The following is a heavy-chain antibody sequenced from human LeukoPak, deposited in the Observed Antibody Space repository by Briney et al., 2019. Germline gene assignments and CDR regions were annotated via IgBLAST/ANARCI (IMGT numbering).Heavy chain of an antibody. J-gene: IGHJ4*02. V-gene: IGHV1-2*02. CDR2: INPDSGGT. D-gene: IGHD6-19*01. CDR1: AYTFTGYY. CDR3: AREGSGWYGNFDY. Sequence: GESLKISCKASAYTFTGYYMHWVRQAPGQGLEWMGWINPDSGGTNYAQKFQGRVTMTRDTSISTAYMEVSRLRSDDTAVYYCAREGSGWYGNFDYWGQGTLVTVSS.